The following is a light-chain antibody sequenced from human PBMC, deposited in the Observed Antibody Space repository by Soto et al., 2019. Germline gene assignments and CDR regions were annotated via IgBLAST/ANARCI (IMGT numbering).Light chain of an antibody. Sequence: EIVSTQSPATLSLSQGQQATLSCRASQSVSIYLAWDQQKPGQAPRLLIYAASIRATGIPARFSGSGSGTAFTLTISSLGSEDFAVYYCQRRRNWPLTFGGGTKVDIK. CDR3: QRRRNWPLT. CDR2: AAS. CDR1: QSVSIY. J-gene: IGKJ4*01. V-gene: IGKV3-11*01.